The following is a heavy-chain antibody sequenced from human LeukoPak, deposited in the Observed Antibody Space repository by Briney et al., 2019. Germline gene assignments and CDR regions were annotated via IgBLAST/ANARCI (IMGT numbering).Heavy chain of an antibody. Sequence: SETLSLTCTVSGGSISSYYWSWIRQPPGKGLEWIGYIYYSGSTNYNPSLKSRVTISVDTSKNQFSLKLSSVTAADTAVYYCGRVIAAAGRGAFDIWGQGTMVTVSS. D-gene: IGHD6-13*01. J-gene: IGHJ3*02. V-gene: IGHV4-59*01. CDR3: GRVIAAAGRGAFDI. CDR1: GGSISSYY. CDR2: IYYSGST.